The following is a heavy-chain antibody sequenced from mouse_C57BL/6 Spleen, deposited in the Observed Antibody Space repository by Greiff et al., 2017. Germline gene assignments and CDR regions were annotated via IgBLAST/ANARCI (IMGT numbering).Heavy chain of an antibody. J-gene: IGHJ2*01. V-gene: IGHV1-53*01. CDR3: ARSANCVYFDY. Sequence: QVQLQQPGTELVKPGASVKLSCKASGYTFTSYWMHWVKQRPGQGLEWIGNINPSNGGTNYNEKFKSKATLTVDKSSSTAYMQLSSLTSDDSAVYDCARSANCVYFDYWGKGTTLTVSS. D-gene: IGHD4-1*01. CDR1: GYTFTSYW. CDR2: INPSNGGT.